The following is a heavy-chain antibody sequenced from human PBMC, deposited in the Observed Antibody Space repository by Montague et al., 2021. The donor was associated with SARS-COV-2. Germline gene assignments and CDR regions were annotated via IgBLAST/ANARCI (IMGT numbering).Heavy chain of an antibody. Sequence: PALVKPTQTLTLTCTFSGFSLSTSGMCVSWIRQPLGKALEWLARIDWDDDKYYSTSLKTRLTISKDTSKNQVVLTMTNMDPVDTATYYCARRTYDILTGYGYGMDVWGQGTTVTVSS. CDR2: IDWDDDK. V-gene: IGHV2-70*11. J-gene: IGHJ6*02. CDR3: ARRTYDILTGYGYGMDV. D-gene: IGHD3-9*01. CDR1: GFSLSTSGMC.